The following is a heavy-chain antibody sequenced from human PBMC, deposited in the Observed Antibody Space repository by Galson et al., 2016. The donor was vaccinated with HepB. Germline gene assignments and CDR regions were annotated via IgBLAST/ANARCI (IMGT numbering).Heavy chain of an antibody. D-gene: IGHD2-21*02. Sequence: SVKVSCKASGYTFTSYGIGWVRQAPGQGLEWMGWISAYNAYRDYPQKLQGRVTMTTDTSTSTAYMELSSLRSDDTAVYYCARSGDGNWFESWGQGTLVTVS. CDR2: ISAYNAYR. CDR1: GYTFTSYG. V-gene: IGHV1-18*04. CDR3: ARSGDGNWFES. J-gene: IGHJ5*01.